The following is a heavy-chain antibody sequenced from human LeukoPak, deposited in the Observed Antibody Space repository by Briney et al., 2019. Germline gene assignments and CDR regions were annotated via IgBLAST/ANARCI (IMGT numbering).Heavy chain of an antibody. J-gene: IGHJ6*02. D-gene: IGHD3-22*01. CDR3: ARDLTMIPPRGMDV. CDR2: IIPIFGTA. CDR1: GYTFTSYG. Sequence: GASVKVSCKASGYTFTSYGISWVRQAPGQGLEWMGGIIPIFGTANYAQKFQGRVTITADESTSTAYMELSSLRSEDTAVYYCARDLTMIPPRGMDVWGQGTTVTVSS. V-gene: IGHV1-69*13.